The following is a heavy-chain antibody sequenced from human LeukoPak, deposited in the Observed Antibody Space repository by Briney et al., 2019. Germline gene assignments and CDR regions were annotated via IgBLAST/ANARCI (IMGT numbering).Heavy chain of an antibody. Sequence: GASVKVSCKASGYTFTSYYVHWVRQAPGQGREWVGILNPSGSSTSYTQNFQGRVTMTSDTSTSTVYMELSSLRSEDTAVYYCARGGSGSYKYYFDYWGQGTLVTVSP. V-gene: IGHV1-46*01. CDR2: LNPSGSST. CDR1: GYTFTSYY. D-gene: IGHD1-26*01. CDR3: ARGGSGSYKYYFDY. J-gene: IGHJ4*02.